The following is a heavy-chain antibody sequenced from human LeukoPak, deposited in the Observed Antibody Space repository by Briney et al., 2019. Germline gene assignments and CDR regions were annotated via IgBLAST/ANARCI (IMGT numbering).Heavy chain of an antibody. D-gene: IGHD2-2*01. CDR3: ARDWYCSSTSCFYYYYYYGMDV. CDR1: GFTVSSNY. CDR2: IKQDGSEK. V-gene: IGHV3-7*01. J-gene: IGHJ6*02. Sequence: GGSLRLSCVASGFTVSSNYMSWVRQAPGKGLEWVANIKQDGSEKYYVDSVKGRFTISRDNAKNSLYLQMNSLRAEDTAVYYCARDWYCSSTSCFYYYYYYGMDVWGQGTTVTVSS.